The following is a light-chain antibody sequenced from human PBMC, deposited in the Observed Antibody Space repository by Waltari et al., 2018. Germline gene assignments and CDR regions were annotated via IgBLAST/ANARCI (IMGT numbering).Light chain of an antibody. V-gene: IGLV2-14*01. CDR1: SSDVGGYNY. Sequence: QSALTQPASVSGSPGQSITISCTGTSSDVGGYNYVSWYQQYPGKAPKLMIYDVSNRPSGVSHRFSGSKSCNTASLTISGLQAEDEADYYCSSYRSSTTLYVFGTGTKVTVL. CDR2: DVS. CDR3: SSYRSSTTLYV. J-gene: IGLJ1*01.